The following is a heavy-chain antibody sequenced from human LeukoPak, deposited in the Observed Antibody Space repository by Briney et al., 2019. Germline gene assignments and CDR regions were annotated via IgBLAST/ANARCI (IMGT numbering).Heavy chain of an antibody. J-gene: IGHJ4*02. D-gene: IGHD4-17*01. CDR3: ARASDYGDYMGY. Sequence: PGGSLRLSCAASGFTLRTYSMNWVRQAPGRGLEWVSSISSSSSYIYYSDSVKGRFTISRDNAKNSLYLQMNSLRAEDTAVYYCARASDYGDYMGYWGQGTLVTVSS. CDR1: GFTLRTYS. CDR2: ISSSSSYI. V-gene: IGHV3-21*01.